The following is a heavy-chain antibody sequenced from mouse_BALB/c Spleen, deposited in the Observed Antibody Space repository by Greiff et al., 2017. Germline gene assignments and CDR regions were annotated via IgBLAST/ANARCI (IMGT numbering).Heavy chain of an antibody. CDR1: GYTFTNYW. Sequence: VQRVESGAELVRPGTSVKISCKASGYTFTNYWLGWVKQRPGHGLEWIGDIYPGGGYTNYNEKFKGKATLTADTSTSTAYMQLSSLTSEDSAVYFCARWGYGNYYFDYWGQGTTLTVSS. CDR2: IYPGGGYT. D-gene: IGHD2-1*01. J-gene: IGHJ2*01. V-gene: IGHV1-63*02. CDR3: ARWGYGNYYFDY.